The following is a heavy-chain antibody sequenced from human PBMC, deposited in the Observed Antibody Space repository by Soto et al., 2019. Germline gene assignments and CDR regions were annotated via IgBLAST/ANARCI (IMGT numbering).Heavy chain of an antibody. CDR2: ISGSGGST. Sequence: GESLRLSCAASGLTFSRYAMSLVRQAPGKGLEWVSAISGSGGSTYYADSVKGRLTISRDNSKNTLYLQMNSLRAEDTAVYYCAKDSLPKYYGSESQAFDIWGQGTMDTVSS. V-gene: IGHV3-23*01. J-gene: IGHJ3*02. D-gene: IGHD3-10*01. CDR1: GLTFSRYA. CDR3: AKDSLPKYYGSESQAFDI.